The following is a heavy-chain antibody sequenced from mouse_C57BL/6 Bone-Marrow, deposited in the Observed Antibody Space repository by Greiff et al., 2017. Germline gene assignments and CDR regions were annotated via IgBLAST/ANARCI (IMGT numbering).Heavy chain of an antibody. D-gene: IGHD2-5*01. CDR3: ARGDYSNPWFAY. CDR2: ISNGGGST. CDR1: GFTFSDYY. V-gene: IGHV5-12*01. Sequence: EVNVVESGGGLVQPGGSLKLSCAASGFTFSDYYMYWVRQTPEKRLEWVAYISNGGGSTYYPDTVKGRFTISRDNAKNTLYLQMSRLKSEDTAMYYCARGDYSNPWFAYWGQGTLVTVSA. J-gene: IGHJ3*01.